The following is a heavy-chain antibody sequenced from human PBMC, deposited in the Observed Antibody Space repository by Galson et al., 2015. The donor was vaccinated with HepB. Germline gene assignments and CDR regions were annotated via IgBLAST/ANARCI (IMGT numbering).Heavy chain of an antibody. CDR1: GFTFDEYA. CDR3: AREAYGSSGWPYFDL. V-gene: IGHV3-9*01. Sequence: SLRLSCAASGFTFDEYAMHWVRQAPGKGLEWVSGISWNSGRKDYADSVKGRFIISRDNAKDSLYLQMNSLTAEDTAVYYCAREAYGSSGWPYFDLWGQGTLVTVSS. CDR2: ISWNSGRK. J-gene: IGHJ4*02. D-gene: IGHD6-19*01.